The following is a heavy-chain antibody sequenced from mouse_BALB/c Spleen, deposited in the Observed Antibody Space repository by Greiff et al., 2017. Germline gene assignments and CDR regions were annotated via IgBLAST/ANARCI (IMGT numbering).Heavy chain of an antibody. CDR1: GFAFSSYD. J-gene: IGHJ3*01. Sequence: EVQVVESGGGLVKPGGSLKLSCAASGFAFSSYDMSWVRQTPEKRLEWVAYISSGGGSTYYPDTVKGRFTISRDNAKNTLYLQMSSLKSEDTAMYYCARHGSPYWGQGTLVTVSA. CDR2: ISSGGGST. V-gene: IGHV5-12-1*01. CDR3: ARHGSPY.